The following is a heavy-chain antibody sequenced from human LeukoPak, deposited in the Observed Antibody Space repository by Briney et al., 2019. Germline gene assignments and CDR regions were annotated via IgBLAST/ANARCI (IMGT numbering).Heavy chain of an antibody. CDR1: GGSFRGYY. CDR3: ARTPDYYDSSGEYYFDY. CDR2: INHSGST. D-gene: IGHD3-22*01. J-gene: IGHJ4*02. V-gene: IGHV4-34*01. Sequence: KPSETLSLTCAGYGGSFRGYYWSWIRQPPGKGLDWIGEINHSGSTNYNPALKSRVTISVDTSKNQFSLKLSSVTAAETAVYYCARTPDYYDSSGEYYFDYWGQGTLVTVSS.